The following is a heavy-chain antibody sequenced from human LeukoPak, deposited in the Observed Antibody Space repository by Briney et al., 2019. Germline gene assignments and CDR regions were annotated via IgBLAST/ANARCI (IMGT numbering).Heavy chain of an antibody. CDR2: IYYSGST. J-gene: IGHJ6*02. CDR1: GGSISSSSYY. CDR3: TRSGLTGMREYARPDYYYCGMDV. V-gene: IGHV4-39*01. D-gene: IGHD7-27*01. Sequence: SETLSLTCTVSGGSISSSSYYWGWIRHPPGKWLEWIGSIYYSGSTYYNPSLKSRVTISVDTSKNQFSLKLSSVTAADTAVYYCTRSGLTGMREYARPDYYYCGMDVWGQGTAVTVSS.